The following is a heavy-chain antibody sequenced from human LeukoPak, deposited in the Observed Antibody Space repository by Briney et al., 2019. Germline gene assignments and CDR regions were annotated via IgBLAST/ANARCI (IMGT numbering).Heavy chain of an antibody. CDR1: GFTFSSYE. CDR2: ISSSGSTI. J-gene: IGHJ4*02. D-gene: IGHD3-9*01. CDR3: ARDTYYDILTGPMGPYYFDY. V-gene: IGHV3-48*03. Sequence: PGGSLRLSCAASGFTFSSYEMNWVRQAPGKGLEWVSYISSSGSTIYYADSVKGRFTISRDNAKNSLYLQMNSLRAEDTAVYYCARDTYYDILTGPMGPYYFDYWGQGTPVTVSS.